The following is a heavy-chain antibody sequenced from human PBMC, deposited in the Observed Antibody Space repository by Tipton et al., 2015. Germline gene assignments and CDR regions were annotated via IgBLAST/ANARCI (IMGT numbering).Heavy chain of an antibody. D-gene: IGHD6-19*01. V-gene: IGHV4-39*01. CDR1: GGSISSSGCY. Sequence: VKPSETLSLTCTVSGGSISSSGCYWGWIRQPPGKGLEWIGNMHYGGGTYYNPSLKSRVIISVDTSKNQFSLKMSSVTVADTAVYYCARTGYSSGWYGYWGQGTLLTVSS. CDR3: ARTGYSSGWYGY. CDR2: MHYGGGT. J-gene: IGHJ4*02.